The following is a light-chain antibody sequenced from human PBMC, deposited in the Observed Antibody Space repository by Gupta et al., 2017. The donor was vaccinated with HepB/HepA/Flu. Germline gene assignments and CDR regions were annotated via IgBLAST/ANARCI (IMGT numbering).Light chain of an antibody. J-gene: IGKJ2*01. CDR2: KAS. Sequence: DFQMTQSPATLSASIGDRVTITCRASQSISVWLAWYQHKPGKAPRLLISKASNFEAGVPSTFSGSGSGTEFTLTISSLQPDDFATYSCQRETDYSHTFGPEANL. CDR1: QSISVW. CDR3: QRETDYSHT. V-gene: IGKV1-5*01.